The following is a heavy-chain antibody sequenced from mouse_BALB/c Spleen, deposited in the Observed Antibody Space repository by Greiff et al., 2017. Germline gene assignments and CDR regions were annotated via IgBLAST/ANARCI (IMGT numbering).Heavy chain of an antibody. J-gene: IGHJ4*01. V-gene: IGHV1S41*01. D-gene: IGHD1-1*01. CDR3: ASNYGSSYPYYYAMDY. CDR1: GYTFTSYW. Sequence: DLVKPGASVKLSCKASGYTFTSYWINWIKQRPGQGLEWIGRIAPGSGSTYYNEMFKGKATLTVDTSSSTAYIQLSSLSSEDSAVYFCASNYGSSYPYYYAMDYWGQGTSVTVSS. CDR2: IAPGSGST.